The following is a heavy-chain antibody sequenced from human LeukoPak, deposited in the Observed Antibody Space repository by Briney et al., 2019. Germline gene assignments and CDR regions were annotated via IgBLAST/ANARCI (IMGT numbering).Heavy chain of an antibody. J-gene: IGHJ1*01. CDR1: GYTLTELS. V-gene: IGHV1-24*01. CDR2: FDPEDGET. D-gene: IGHD2-2*01. Sequence: ASVKVSCKVSGYTLTELSMHWVRQAPGKGLEWMGGFDPEDGETIYAQKFQGRVTMTEDTSTDTAYMELSSLRSEDTAVYYYSTYCRSTSCQVGAEYFQHWGQGTLVTVSS. CDR3: STYCRSTSCQVGAEYFQH.